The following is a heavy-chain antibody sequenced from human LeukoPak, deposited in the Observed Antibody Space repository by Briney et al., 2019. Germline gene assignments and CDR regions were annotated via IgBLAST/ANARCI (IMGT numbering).Heavy chain of an antibody. CDR2: IKQDGSEK. CDR3: ARDLRGFFY. V-gene: IGHV3-7*05. D-gene: IGHD3-10*01. J-gene: IGHJ4*02. CDR1: GFTFSSYW. Sequence: GRSLRLSCAASGFTFSSYWMSWVSQDPGKRLEWVANIKQDGSEKYYVDSVKGRFTISRDNAKNSLYLQMNSLRAEDTAVYYCARDLRGFFYWGQGTLVTVSS.